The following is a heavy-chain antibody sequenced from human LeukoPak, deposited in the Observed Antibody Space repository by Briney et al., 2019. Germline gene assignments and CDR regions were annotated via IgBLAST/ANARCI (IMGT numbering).Heavy chain of an antibody. D-gene: IGHD3-22*01. CDR2: ISGSGGST. CDR1: GFTFSSYA. V-gene: IGHV3-23*01. Sequence: QTGGSLRLSCAASGFTFSSYAMSWVRQAPGKGLEWVSAISGSGGSTYYADSVKGRFTISRDNSQNTLYLQMNSLRAEDTAVYYCAKDSSDSSGYLSSYYFDYWGQGTLVTVSS. J-gene: IGHJ4*02. CDR3: AKDSSDSSGYLSSYYFDY.